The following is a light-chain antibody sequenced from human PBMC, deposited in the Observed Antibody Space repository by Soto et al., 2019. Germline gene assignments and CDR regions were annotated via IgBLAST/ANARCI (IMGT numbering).Light chain of an antibody. V-gene: IGKV1-39*01. CDR3: QQSYSTPLT. Sequence: DIQITQSPTSLSSFILAIGSISCRASQSIGNYLNWYQQKPGKAPKLLIYAASSLQSGVPSRFSGSGSGTDFTLTINSLQPEDFATYYCQQSYSTPLTFGGGTKVDIK. J-gene: IGKJ4*01. CDR1: QSIGNY. CDR2: AAS.